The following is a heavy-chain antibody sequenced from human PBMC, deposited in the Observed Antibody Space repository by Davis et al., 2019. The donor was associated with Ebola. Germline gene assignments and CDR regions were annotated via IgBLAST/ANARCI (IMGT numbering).Heavy chain of an antibody. D-gene: IGHD1-1*01. J-gene: IGHJ4*02. V-gene: IGHV1-18*01. Sequence: ASVKVSCKASGYTFTTHGISWVRQAPGQGLEWMGWISPYNGNRNHAQKFQGRVTMTTDTSTSTAYMEVGSLRSDDTAVYYCARAQFPTTSDHWGQGTLVTVSS. CDR2: ISPYNGNR. CDR1: GYTFTTHG. CDR3: ARAQFPTTSDH.